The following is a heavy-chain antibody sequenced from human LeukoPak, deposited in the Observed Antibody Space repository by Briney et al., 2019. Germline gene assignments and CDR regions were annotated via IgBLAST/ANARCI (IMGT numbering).Heavy chain of an antibody. Sequence: ASVKVSCKASGYTFTGYCMHWVRQAPGQGLEWMGWINPNSGGTNYAQKFQGRVTMTRDTSISTAYMELSRLRSDDTAVYYCAREEGMRGYDFWSGEPDDYWGQGTLVTVSS. D-gene: IGHD3-3*01. CDR1: GYTFTGYC. CDR3: AREEGMRGYDFWSGEPDDY. J-gene: IGHJ4*02. V-gene: IGHV1-2*02. CDR2: INPNSGGT.